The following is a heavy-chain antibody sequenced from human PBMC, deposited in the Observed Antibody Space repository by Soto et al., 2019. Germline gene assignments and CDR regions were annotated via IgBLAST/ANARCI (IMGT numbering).Heavy chain of an antibody. Sequence: PGGSLRLSCVASGFSLSKYMMNWVRQAPGQGLEWIAYISNTGSHIDYADSVKGRFTISRDNARNTVYLQMSGLRVEDSARYYCARDAPLPQGKRLNLDLWGPGNLVTVSS. CDR3: ARDAPLPQGKRLNLDL. CDR1: GFSLSKYM. J-gene: IGHJ5*02. CDR2: ISNTGSHI. V-gene: IGHV3-21*05. D-gene: IGHD6-25*01.